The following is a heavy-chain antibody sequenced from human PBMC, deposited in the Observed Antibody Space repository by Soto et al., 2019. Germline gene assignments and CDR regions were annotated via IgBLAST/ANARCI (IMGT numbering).Heavy chain of an antibody. CDR1: GGSITSSSHY. CDR2: IYYDGNT. D-gene: IGHD6-6*01. V-gene: IGHV4-39*01. CDR3: ARSSIAPRLFMYPFDY. Sequence: ETLSLTCTVSGGSITSSSHYWGWIRQAPGKGLECIGNIYYDGNTYYNPSLKSRVTISLDTSKNQFSLRLNSVTAADTAVYYCARSSIAPRLFMYPFDYWGQGTLVTVSS. J-gene: IGHJ4*02.